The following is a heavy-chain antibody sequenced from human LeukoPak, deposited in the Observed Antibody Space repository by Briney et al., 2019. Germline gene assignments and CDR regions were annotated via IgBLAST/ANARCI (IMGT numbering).Heavy chain of an antibody. Sequence: SETLSLTCTVSGGSISNYYWSWIRQPPGKGLEWIGYIYYSGSTNYNPSLKSRVTISVDTSKNQFSLKLSSVTAADTAVYYCARGEMATIGLTGRFDYWGQGTLVTVSS. V-gene: IGHV4-59*01. CDR3: ARGEMATIGLTGRFDY. CDR1: GGSISNYY. CDR2: IYYSGST. J-gene: IGHJ4*02. D-gene: IGHD5-24*01.